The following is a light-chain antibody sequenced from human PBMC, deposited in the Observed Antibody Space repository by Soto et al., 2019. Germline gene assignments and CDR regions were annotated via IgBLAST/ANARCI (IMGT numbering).Light chain of an antibody. V-gene: IGKV3-20*01. CDR2: SAS. CDR1: QSVSNNY. Sequence: EIVLTQSPGTLSLSPGERATLSCRASQSVSNNYLAWYQQKPGQDPRLLIYSASNRATGIPDRFSGSGSGTDFTLTISRLEPADFAVYYCHQYGSSGTFGQGTKVDIK. CDR3: HQYGSSGT. J-gene: IGKJ1*01.